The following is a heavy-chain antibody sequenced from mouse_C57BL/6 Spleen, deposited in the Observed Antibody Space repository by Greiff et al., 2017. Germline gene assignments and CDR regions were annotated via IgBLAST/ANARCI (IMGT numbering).Heavy chain of an antibody. CDR2: IWSGGST. D-gene: IGHD2-14*01. V-gene: IGHV2-4*01. J-gene: IGHJ4*01. CDR1: GFSLTSYG. CDR3: AKNGEYDGYAMDY. Sequence: VQVVESGPGLVQPSQSLSITCTVSGFSLTSYGVHWVRQPPGKGLEWLGVIWSGGSTDYNAAFISRLSISKDNSKSQVFFKMNSLQADDTAIYYCAKNGEYDGYAMDYWGQGTSVTVSS.